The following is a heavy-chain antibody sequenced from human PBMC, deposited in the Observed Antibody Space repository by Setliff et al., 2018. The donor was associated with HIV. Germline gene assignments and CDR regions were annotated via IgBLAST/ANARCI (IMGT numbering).Heavy chain of an antibody. Sequence: PGGSLRLSCAASGFTFSNYGMHWVRQAPGKGLEWVSVIWYDGSNKYYTDSVKGRFTISRDNSKNTLYLQMNSLRADDTAIYYCVRDLTTVVTRKVFDIWGQGTMVTVS. CDR2: IWYDGSNK. J-gene: IGHJ3*02. V-gene: IGHV3-33*01. CDR3: VRDLTTVVTRKVFDI. CDR1: GFTFSNYG. D-gene: IGHD4-4*01.